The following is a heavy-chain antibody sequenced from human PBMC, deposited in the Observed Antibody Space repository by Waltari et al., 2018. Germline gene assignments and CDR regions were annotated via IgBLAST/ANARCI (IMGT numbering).Heavy chain of an antibody. D-gene: IGHD3-10*01. CDR3: AREASYGSGSYFHYYYYGMDV. J-gene: IGHJ6*02. CDR1: GGTFSSYA. CDR2: IIPIFGTA. Sequence: QVQLVQSGAEVKKPGSSVKVSCKASGGTFSSYAISWVRQAPGQGLEWMGGIIPIFGTANYAQKFQGRVTITADESTSTAYMELSSLRSEDTAVYYCAREASYGSGSYFHYYYYGMDVWGQGTTVTVSS. V-gene: IGHV1-69*01.